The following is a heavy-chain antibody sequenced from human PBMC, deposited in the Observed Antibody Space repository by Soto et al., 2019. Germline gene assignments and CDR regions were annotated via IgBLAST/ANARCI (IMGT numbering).Heavy chain of an antibody. J-gene: IGHJ4*02. CDR2: ISSSSSTI. Sequence: EVQLVESGGGLVQPGGSLRLSCAASGFTFSSYNMNWVRQAPGKGLEWVSYISSSSSTIYYADSVKGRFTISRDNAKNSRYLQMNSLRAEDTAVYYCARSSQWLVGGLDYWGQGTLVTVSS. CDR1: GFTFSSYN. V-gene: IGHV3-48*01. CDR3: ARSSQWLVGGLDY. D-gene: IGHD6-19*01.